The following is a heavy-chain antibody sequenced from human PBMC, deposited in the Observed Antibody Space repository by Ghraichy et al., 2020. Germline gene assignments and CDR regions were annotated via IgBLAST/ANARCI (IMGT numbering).Heavy chain of an antibody. Sequence: TLSLTCTVSGGFISSGGYYWSWIRQHPGKGLEWIGYIYYGGSTYYNPSLQSRVTTSVDTSKNQFSLKLSSVTAADTAVYYCARAPGYYFYFDCWGQGTLVTVSS. CDR3: ARAPGYYFYFDC. J-gene: IGHJ4*02. CDR1: GGFISSGGYY. D-gene: IGHD3-3*01. V-gene: IGHV4-31*03. CDR2: IYYGGST.